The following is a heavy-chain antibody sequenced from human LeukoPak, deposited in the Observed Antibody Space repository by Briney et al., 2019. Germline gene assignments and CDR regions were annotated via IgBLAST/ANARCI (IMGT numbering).Heavy chain of an antibody. CDR2: INHSGST. Sequence: PSETLSLTCAVYGGSFSGYYWSWIRQSPGKGLEWIGEINHSGSTNYNPSLKSRVTISVDTSKNQFSLKLSSVTAADTAVYYCARTGYYFDYWGQGTLVTVSS. D-gene: IGHD1-1*01. V-gene: IGHV4-34*01. CDR3: ARTGYYFDY. CDR1: GGSFSGYY. J-gene: IGHJ4*02.